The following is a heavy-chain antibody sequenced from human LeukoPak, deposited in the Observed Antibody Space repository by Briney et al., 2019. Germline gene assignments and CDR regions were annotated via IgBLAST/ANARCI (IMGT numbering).Heavy chain of an antibody. V-gene: IGHV4-59*12. D-gene: IGHD2-15*01. J-gene: IGHJ4*02. CDR1: GGSITGYY. CDR2: IYHSGET. CDR3: ARPLSGSFDY. Sequence: SETLSLTCTVSGGSITGYYQWIRQPPGKGLEWIGYIYHSGETNYNPSLKSRVTISVDTSKNQFSLKLSSVTAADTAVYYCARPLSGSFDYWGQGTLVTVSS.